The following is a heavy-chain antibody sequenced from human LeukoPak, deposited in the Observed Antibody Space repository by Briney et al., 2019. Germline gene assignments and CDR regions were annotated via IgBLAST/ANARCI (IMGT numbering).Heavy chain of an antibody. CDR1: GFSLSSYT. Sequence: GGSLRLSCAHSGFSLSSYTMSWVRQAPGKGLEWVSSIRSSSSYIYYSDSVKDRFTISRDNTKNSLYLQMNSPRAEDTAVYYCARVNEAVAGTDYWGQGALVTVSS. V-gene: IGHV3-21*01. D-gene: IGHD6-19*01. CDR3: ARVNEAVAGTDY. J-gene: IGHJ4*02. CDR2: IRSSSSYI.